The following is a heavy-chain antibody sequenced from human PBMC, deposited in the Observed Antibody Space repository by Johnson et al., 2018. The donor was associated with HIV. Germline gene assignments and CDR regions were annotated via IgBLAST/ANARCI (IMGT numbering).Heavy chain of an antibody. CDR2: ISWNSGSI. CDR3: ATERAVVNANAFDI. V-gene: IGHV3-9*01. J-gene: IGHJ3*02. CDR1: GFTFDDYA. D-gene: IGHD4-23*01. Sequence: VQLLESGGGLVQPGGSLRLSCAVSGFTFDDYAMHWVRQAPGKGLEWVSGISWNSGSIGYADSVKGRFTISRDNSKNILYLQMNTLRAEDTAVYYCATERAVVNANAFDIWGQGTMVTVSS.